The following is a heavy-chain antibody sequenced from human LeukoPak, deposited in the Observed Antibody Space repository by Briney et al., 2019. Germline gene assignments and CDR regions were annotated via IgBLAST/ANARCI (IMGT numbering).Heavy chain of an antibody. Sequence: PGGSLRLSCAASGFTFSSYAMTWVRQAPGKGLEWVSAITGDGLHTYYADSVKGRFTVSRDNSKNTLYLQMNSLRAEDTAVYYCAKSLRNYVYWGQGTLVTVSS. D-gene: IGHD1-7*01. CDR3: AKSLRNYVY. CDR2: ITGDGLHT. V-gene: IGHV3-23*01. J-gene: IGHJ4*02. CDR1: GFTFSSYA.